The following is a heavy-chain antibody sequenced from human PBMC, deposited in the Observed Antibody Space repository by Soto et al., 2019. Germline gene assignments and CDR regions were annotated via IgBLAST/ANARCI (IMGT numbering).Heavy chain of an antibody. V-gene: IGHV2-5*02. CDR2: IYWDDDK. Sequence: QITLNESGPTLVNPTQTLTLTCTFSGFSLTTSGVGVGWIRQSPGKAPEWLALIYWDDDKRYSPSLKSRLTIPKDTSKTQVVLTMPSLDPADTATYYCAHRVLRTVFGLVTTTAIYFDFWGQGTPVAVSS. D-gene: IGHD3-3*01. J-gene: IGHJ4*02. CDR3: AHRVLRTVFGLVTTTAIYFDF. CDR1: GFSLTTSGVG.